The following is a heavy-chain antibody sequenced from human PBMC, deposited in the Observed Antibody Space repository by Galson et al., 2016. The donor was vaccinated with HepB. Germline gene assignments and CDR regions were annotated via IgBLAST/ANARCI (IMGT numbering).Heavy chain of an antibody. V-gene: IGHV1-3*04. Sequence: SVKVSCKASGYTFTSYPLHWVRQAPGQRLECMGWITSGNGNIRYTEQFQGRVTITRDTSASTAYMELSSLRSEDTAVYYCARGKGFLSYYGMDVWGQGTTVIVSS. CDR3: ARGKGFLSYYGMDV. CDR1: GYTFTSYP. J-gene: IGHJ6*02. D-gene: IGHD3-16*01. CDR2: ITSGNGNI.